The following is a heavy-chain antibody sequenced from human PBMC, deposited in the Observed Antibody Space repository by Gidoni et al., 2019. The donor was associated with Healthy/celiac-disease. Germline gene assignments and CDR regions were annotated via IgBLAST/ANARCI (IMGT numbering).Heavy chain of an antibody. CDR2: IYYSGST. Sequence: QVQLQESGPGLVKPSETLSLTCTVAGGAISSYYWRWIRQPPGKGLEWIGYIYYSGSTNYNPSLKSRVTISVDTSKNQFSLKLSSVTAADTAVYYCASVYCGGDCYPVYWGQGTLVTVSS. CDR3: ASVYCGGDCYPVY. D-gene: IGHD2-21*01. J-gene: IGHJ4*02. CDR1: GGAISSYY. V-gene: IGHV4-59*01.